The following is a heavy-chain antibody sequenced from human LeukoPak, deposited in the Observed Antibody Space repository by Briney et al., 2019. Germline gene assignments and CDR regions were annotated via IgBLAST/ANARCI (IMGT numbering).Heavy chain of an antibody. CDR2: ISGSGGST. CDR3: AKRGKMGDVVVAASNY. V-gene: IGHV3-23*01. D-gene: IGHD2-15*01. J-gene: IGHJ4*02. CDR1: GFTFSSYA. Sequence: PGGSLRLSCAASGFTFSSYAMSWVRQAPGKGLEWVSAISGSGGSTYYADSVKGRFTISRDNSKNTLYLQMNSLRAEDTAVYYCAKRGKMGDVVVAASNYWGQGTLVTVSS.